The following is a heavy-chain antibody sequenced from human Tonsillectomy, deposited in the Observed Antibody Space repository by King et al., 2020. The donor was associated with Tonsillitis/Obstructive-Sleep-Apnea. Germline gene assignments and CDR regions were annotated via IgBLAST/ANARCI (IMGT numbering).Heavy chain of an antibody. Sequence: LVESGGGVVQPGGSLRLSCAASGFPFSSYGMHWVRQAPGKGLEGGAVKWYDGRNKYYADSVKGRFTISRDNSKNTLYLQMNSLRAEDTAVYYCARDSNWGSSGVFDIWGQGTMVTVSS. V-gene: IGHV3-33*01. J-gene: IGHJ3*02. D-gene: IGHD7-27*01. CDR2: KWYDGRNK. CDR1: GFPFSSYG. CDR3: ARDSNWGSSGVFDI.